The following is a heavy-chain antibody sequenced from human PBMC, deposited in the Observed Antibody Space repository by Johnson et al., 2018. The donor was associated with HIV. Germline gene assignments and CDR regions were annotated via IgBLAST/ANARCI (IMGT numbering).Heavy chain of an antibody. Sequence: VQLVESGGGLVQPGGSLRLSCVASGLTFSSYGMSWVRQAPGKGPEWVSGISGSGGSTYYADSVKGRFTISRDNSKSTLFLQMNSLRADDTAVYYCAREGGATIFGVTDAFDIWGQGTMVSVS. D-gene: IGHD3-3*01. CDR2: ISGSGGST. V-gene: IGHV3-23*04. CDR3: AREGGATIFGVTDAFDI. J-gene: IGHJ3*02. CDR1: GLTFSSYG.